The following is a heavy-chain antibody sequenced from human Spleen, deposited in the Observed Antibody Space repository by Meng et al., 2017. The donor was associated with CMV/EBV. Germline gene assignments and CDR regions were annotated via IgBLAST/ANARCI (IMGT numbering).Heavy chain of an antibody. V-gene: IGHV3-21*01. J-gene: IGHJ4*02. D-gene: IGHD1-26*01. Sequence: GESLKISCVVSGFTVSSNYMSWVRQAPGKGPEWVSSISSSGTYIYYADSLKGRFTVSRDNAKNSLYLQMNSLRVEDTAVYYCARDSSGSGYFDLWGQGSLVTVSS. CDR1: GFTVSSNY. CDR3: ARDSSGSGYFDL. CDR2: ISSSGTYI.